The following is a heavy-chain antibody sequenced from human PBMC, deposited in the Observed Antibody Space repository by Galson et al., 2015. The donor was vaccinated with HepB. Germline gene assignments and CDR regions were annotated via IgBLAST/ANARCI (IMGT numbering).Heavy chain of an antibody. V-gene: IGHV3-33*06. J-gene: IGHJ4*02. CDR3: VKDRGMGSAWHVLEH. D-gene: IGHD3-10*02. Sequence: SLRLSCAASGFNFGSYGMHWVRQAPGKGLEWVAVTWYDGTDKKHAESVKGRFTISRDNSKNTLYLQMNSVRVEDTAVYYCVKDRGMGSAWHVLEHWGQGALVTVSS. CDR2: TWYDGTDK. CDR1: GFNFGSYG.